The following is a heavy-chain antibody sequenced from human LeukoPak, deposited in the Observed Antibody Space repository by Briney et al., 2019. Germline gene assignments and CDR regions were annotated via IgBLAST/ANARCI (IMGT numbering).Heavy chain of an antibody. Sequence: KPSETLSLTCTVSGGSISSSSYYWGWIRQPPGKGLEWIGSIYYSGSTYYNPSLKSRVTISVDTSKNQFSLKLSSVTAADTAVYYCARHLVRYSRIYYFDYWGQGTLVTVSS. CDR1: GGSISSSSYY. V-gene: IGHV4-39*01. CDR3: ARHLVRYSRIYYFDY. J-gene: IGHJ4*02. D-gene: IGHD6-13*01. CDR2: IYYSGST.